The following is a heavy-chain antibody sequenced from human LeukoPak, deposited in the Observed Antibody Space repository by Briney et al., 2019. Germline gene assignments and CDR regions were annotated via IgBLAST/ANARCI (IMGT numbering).Heavy chain of an antibody. CDR2: IYYSGGT. CDR3: ARGGCYDGSGYFDYKYDY. V-gene: IGHV4-59*01. J-gene: IGHJ4*02. Sequence: PSETLSLICTVSGGSINGYYWSWIRQPPGKGLEWIGYIYYSGGTNYSPSLKSRLTISLDTSKNQFSLKLSSVTAADTAVYYCARGGCYDGSGYFDYKYDYWGQGTLVTVSS. D-gene: IGHD3-22*01. CDR1: GGSINGYY.